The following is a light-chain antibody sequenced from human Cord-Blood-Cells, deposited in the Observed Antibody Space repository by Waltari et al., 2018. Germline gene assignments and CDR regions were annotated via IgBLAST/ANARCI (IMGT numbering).Light chain of an antibody. J-gene: IGLJ3*02. CDR2: RNN. CDR1: SSNIGSNY. V-gene: IGLV1-47*01. Sequence: QSVLTQPPSASGTPGQRVTISCSGSSSNIGSNYVYWYQQLPGTAPKLLICRNNPRPSGFPDRFSGSKSGTSASLAISGLRSEDEADYYCAAWDDSLSGWVFGGGTKLTVL. CDR3: AAWDDSLSGWV.